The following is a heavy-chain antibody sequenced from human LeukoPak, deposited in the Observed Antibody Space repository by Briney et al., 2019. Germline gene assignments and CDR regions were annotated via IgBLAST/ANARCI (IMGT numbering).Heavy chain of an antibody. D-gene: IGHD3-10*01. J-gene: IGHJ4*02. CDR1: GGSINNYY. CDR3: ARLGESGWFGESPFDY. CDR2: IYYSGST. Sequence: SETLSLTCTVSGGSINNYYWSWIRQPPGKGLEWIGYIYYSGSTNYNPSLKSRVTISINTSKNQFSLKLSSVTAADTAVYYCARLGESGWFGESPFDYWGQGTLVTVSS. V-gene: IGHV4-59*01.